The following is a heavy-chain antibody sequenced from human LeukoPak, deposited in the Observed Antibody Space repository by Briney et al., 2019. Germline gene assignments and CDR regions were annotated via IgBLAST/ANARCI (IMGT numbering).Heavy chain of an antibody. CDR3: AKESPYAVGGTGRVYYFDY. CDR1: GFIFTSYA. Sequence: GGSLRLSCAASGFIFTSYAISWVRQAPGKGLEWVSAISNSGRTYYLDSVKGRFTISRDNSKNTVDLQMNSLRAEDTAVYYCAKESPYAVGGTGRVYYFDYWGQGALVTVSS. V-gene: IGHV3-23*01. CDR2: ISNSGRT. J-gene: IGHJ4*02. D-gene: IGHD1-26*01.